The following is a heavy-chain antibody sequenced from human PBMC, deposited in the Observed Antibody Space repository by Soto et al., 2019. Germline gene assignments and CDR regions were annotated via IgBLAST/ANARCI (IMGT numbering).Heavy chain of an antibody. J-gene: IGHJ6*02. Sequence: QVQLVESGGGVVQPGRSLRLSCAASGFTFSNYGMHWVRQAPGKGLEWVAVILNDGSNRYHADSVKDRFTISRDNSKNMLYLQMNSLRAEDPAVYYCARDDEYSGNAMDLWGQGTTVTVS. CDR2: ILNDGSNR. D-gene: IGHD3-10*01. CDR1: GFTFSNYG. CDR3: ARDDEYSGNAMDL. V-gene: IGHV3-33*01.